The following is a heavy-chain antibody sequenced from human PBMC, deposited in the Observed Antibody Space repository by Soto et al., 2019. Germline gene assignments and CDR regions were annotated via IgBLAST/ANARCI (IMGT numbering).Heavy chain of an antibody. J-gene: IGHJ6*02. CDR3: GTGKYAGYYYYGMDV. CDR2: ISYDGSNK. CDR1: GFTFSSYA. Sequence: XESLRLSCAASGFTFSSYAMHWVRQAPGKGLEWVAVISYDGSNKYYADSVKGRFTISRDNSKNTLYLQMNSLRAEDTAVYYCGTGKYAGYYYYGMDVWGQGTTVTVSS. V-gene: IGHV3-30-3*01. D-gene: IGHD1-1*01.